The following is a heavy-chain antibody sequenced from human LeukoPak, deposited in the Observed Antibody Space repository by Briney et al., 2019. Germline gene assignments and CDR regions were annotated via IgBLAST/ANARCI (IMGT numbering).Heavy chain of an antibody. CDR3: AKDQCTRASCDGYPGH. CDR1: GFTFSSSG. J-gene: IGHJ4*02. D-gene: IGHD2-2*03. V-gene: IGHV3-30*02. Sequence: PGGSLRLSCAASGFTFSSSGMHWVRQAPGKGLEWVAFIHFDGSPKYSGDSVKGRFTVSRDNSKNTLYLQMNSLRPEDTAVYYCAKDQCTRASCDGYPGHWGQGTLVTVSS. CDR2: IHFDGSPK.